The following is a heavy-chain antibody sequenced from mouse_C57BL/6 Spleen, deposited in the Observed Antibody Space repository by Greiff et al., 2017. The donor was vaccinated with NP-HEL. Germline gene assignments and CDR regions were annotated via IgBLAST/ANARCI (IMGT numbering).Heavy chain of an antibody. Sequence: QVQLQQSGAELVMPGASVKLSCKASGYTFTSYWMHWVKQRPGQGLEWIGEIDPSDSYTNYNQKFKGKSTLTVDKSSSTAYMQLSSLTSEDSAVYYCARGRPTVVARAMDYWGQGTSVTVSS. J-gene: IGHJ4*01. V-gene: IGHV1-69*01. D-gene: IGHD1-1*01. CDR3: ARGRPTVVARAMDY. CDR1: GYTFTSYW. CDR2: IDPSDSYT.